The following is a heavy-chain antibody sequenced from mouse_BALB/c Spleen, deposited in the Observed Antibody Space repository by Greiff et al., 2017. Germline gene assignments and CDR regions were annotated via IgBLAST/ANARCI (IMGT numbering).Heavy chain of an antibody. D-gene: IGHD2-2*01. CDR1: GYTFTDYN. Sequence: EVQLQQSGPELVKPGASVKISCKASGYTFTDYNMHWVKQSHGKSLEWIGYIYPYNGGTGYNQKFKSKATLTVDNSSSTAYMELRSLTSEDSAVYYCARGGYDGMFAYWGQGTLVTVSA. CDR2: IYPYNGGT. CDR3: ARGGYDGMFAY. V-gene: IGHV1S29*02. J-gene: IGHJ3*01.